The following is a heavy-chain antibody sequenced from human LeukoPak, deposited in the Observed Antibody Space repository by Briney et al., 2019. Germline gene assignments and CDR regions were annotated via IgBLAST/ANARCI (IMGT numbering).Heavy chain of an antibody. V-gene: IGHV4-31*03. CDR3: SRADYGDPGYCDY. J-gene: IGHJ4*02. CDR1: GGSISSGGYY. D-gene: IGHD4-17*01. Sequence: SQTLSLTCTVSGGSISSGGYYWSWIRQHPGKGLEWIGYIYYSGSTYYNPSLKSRVTISVDTSKNQFSLKLSSVTAADTAVYYCSRADYGDPGYCDYWGQGTLVTVSS. CDR2: IYYSGST.